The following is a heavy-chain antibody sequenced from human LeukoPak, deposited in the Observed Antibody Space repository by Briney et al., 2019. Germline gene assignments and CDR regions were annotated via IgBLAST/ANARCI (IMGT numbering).Heavy chain of an antibody. J-gene: IGHJ4*02. CDR3: ARXAVADWATDX. D-gene: IGHD6-19*01. Sequence: AVIRYXGSXXXYADXVKGRXTISRXNSKNTLYLQMNSLRAEXTAVYYXARXAVADWATDXXGQGTLVTVSS. CDR2: IRYXGSXX. V-gene: IGHV3-33*01.